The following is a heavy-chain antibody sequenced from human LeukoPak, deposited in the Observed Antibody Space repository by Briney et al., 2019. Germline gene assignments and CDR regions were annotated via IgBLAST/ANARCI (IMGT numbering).Heavy chain of an antibody. CDR3: ADSNYWYPIDY. CDR2: IGTAGDT. J-gene: IGHJ4*02. Sequence: GGSLRLSCAASGFTFSSYDMHWVRQTTGKGLEWVSAIGTAGDTYYPGSVKGRFTISRENAKNSLYLQMNSLRAEDTAIYYCADSNYWYPIDYWGQGTLVTVSS. D-gene: IGHD4-11*01. V-gene: IGHV3-13*04. CDR1: GFTFSSYD.